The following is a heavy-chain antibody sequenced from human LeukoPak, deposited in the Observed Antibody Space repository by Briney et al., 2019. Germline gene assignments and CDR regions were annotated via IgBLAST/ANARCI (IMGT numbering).Heavy chain of an antibody. J-gene: IGHJ4*02. CDR1: GYTFTNYG. CDR2: ISANNGET. D-gene: IGHD2-2*01. Sequence: ASVKVSCKASGYTFTNYGISWVRQAPGQGLEWMAGISANNGETRYAQNLQGRLTMTTDTSTSTAYMELRSLRPDDTAVYYCARVPPSAHQLLSSDYWGQGTQVTVSS. CDR3: ARVPPSAHQLLSSDY. V-gene: IGHV1-18*04.